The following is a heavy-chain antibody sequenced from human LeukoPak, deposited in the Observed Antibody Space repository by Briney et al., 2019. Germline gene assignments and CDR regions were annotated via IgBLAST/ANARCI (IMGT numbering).Heavy chain of an antibody. D-gene: IGHD6-25*01. CDR1: GYTFTDYL. CDR3: ARDLSTSATWEFDY. J-gene: IGHJ4*02. Sequence: GASVKVSCKTSGYTFTDYLMHWVRQAPGQGLEWMRWINLDSGGTKYAQRFQGRVTMTRDTSISTAYMDLSRLRSDDTAVYYCARDLSTSATWEFDYWGQGTLVTVSS. V-gene: IGHV1-2*02. CDR2: INLDSGGT.